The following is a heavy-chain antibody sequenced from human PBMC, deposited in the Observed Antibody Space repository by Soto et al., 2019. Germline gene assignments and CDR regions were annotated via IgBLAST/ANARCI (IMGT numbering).Heavy chain of an antibody. CDR3: AELGDFGDYYAMDV. CDR1: GFTFSSHA. CDR2: ITTGGGRT. J-gene: IGHJ6*02. V-gene: IGHV3-23*01. D-gene: IGHD3-16*01. Sequence: VYLLESGGGLVQPGGSLRLSCEASGFTFSSHAMTWVRQAPGKGLEWVSGITTGGGRTSFADSVKGRFTISRDDYRYTVNLQMNRLRVEDTAVYYCAELGDFGDYYAMDVWGHGTTVTVSS.